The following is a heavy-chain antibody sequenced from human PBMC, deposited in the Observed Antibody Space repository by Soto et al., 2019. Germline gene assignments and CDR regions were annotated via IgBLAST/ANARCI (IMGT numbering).Heavy chain of an antibody. CDR1: GVSFSATW. Sequence: PSETLSLTCAVYGVSFSATWWTWIRQPPGKGLEWIGEINHRGNTNYSPSLKNRVTVSVDTSTNQFSLKLTSVTAADTATYYCASARFDSWGRGILVTVSS. J-gene: IGHJ4*02. CDR2: INHRGNT. V-gene: IGHV4-34*01. CDR3: ASARFDS.